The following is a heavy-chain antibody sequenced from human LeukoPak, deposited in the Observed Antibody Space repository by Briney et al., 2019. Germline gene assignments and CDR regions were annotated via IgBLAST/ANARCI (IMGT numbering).Heavy chain of an antibody. D-gene: IGHD3-22*01. V-gene: IGHV4-39*07. J-gene: IGHJ3*02. CDR2: IYSSGNT. CDR1: GASISSSNYY. Sequence: SETLSLTCAVSGASISSSNYYWGWVRQSPGKGLEWIGNIYSSGNTYYNASLKSRVTMYIDTSKNQFSLKLSSVTAADTAVYYCARVETYYYDSSGYYYVRGGAFDIWGQGTMVTVSS. CDR3: ARVETYYYDSSGYYYVRGGAFDI.